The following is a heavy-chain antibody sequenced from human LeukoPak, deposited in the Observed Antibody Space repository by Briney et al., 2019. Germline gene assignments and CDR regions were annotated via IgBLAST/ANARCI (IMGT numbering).Heavy chain of an antibody. CDR1: GGTFSSYA. V-gene: IGHV1-69*13. Sequence: ASVKVSCKASGGTFSSYAISWVRQAPGQGLESMGGIIPIFGTANYAQKFQGRVTITADESTSTAYMELSSLRSEDTAVYYCARVGGSRTFDYWGQGTLVTVSS. J-gene: IGHJ4*02. CDR2: IIPIFGTA. D-gene: IGHD1-26*01. CDR3: ARVGGSRTFDY.